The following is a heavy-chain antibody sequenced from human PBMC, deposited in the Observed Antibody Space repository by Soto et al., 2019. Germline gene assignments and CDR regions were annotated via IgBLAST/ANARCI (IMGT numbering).Heavy chain of an antibody. CDR2: SYYGGMT. CDR3: AAATETYSPAGYYVNYFGT. Sequence: QLQLQQSGPGLVKSSETLSLTCSVSGASFSSTPYFWGWIRQPPGKGLEWIASSYYGGMTYYTTSLNSRVTISIETSRSQFSLRLSSVTVADTAVYYCAAATETYSPAGYYVNYFGTWGQGTLVTVSS. CDR1: GASFSSTPYF. J-gene: IGHJ4*02. V-gene: IGHV4-39*01. D-gene: IGHD3-22*01.